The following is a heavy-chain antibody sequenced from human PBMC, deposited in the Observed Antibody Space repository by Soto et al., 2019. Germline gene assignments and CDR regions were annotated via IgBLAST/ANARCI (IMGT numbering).Heavy chain of an antibody. V-gene: IGHV3-30-3*01. D-gene: IGHD1-26*01. Sequence: QAHLVESGGGVVQPGRSLTLSCAVSGFTFSSHSMHWVRQAPGKGLEWVALISSDGNSKYYADSVKGRFTTSRDNSKNTMYLQMNSLRVEDTAVYYCARDDEGGSDCDLGYWGQGALVTVSS. J-gene: IGHJ4*02. CDR2: ISSDGNSK. CDR3: ARDDEGGSDCDLGY. CDR1: GFTFSSHS.